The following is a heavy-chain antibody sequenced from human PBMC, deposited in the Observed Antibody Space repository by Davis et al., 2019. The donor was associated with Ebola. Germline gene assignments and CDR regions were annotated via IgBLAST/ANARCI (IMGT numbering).Heavy chain of an antibody. CDR2: INHSGST. J-gene: IGHJ4*02. CDR1: GGSFSGYY. CDR3: ATPSSSYDY. V-gene: IGHV4-34*01. Sequence: MPSETLSLTCAVYGGSFSGYYWSWIRQPPGKGLEWIGEINHSGSTNYNPSLKSRVTISVDTSKNQFSLKLSSVTAADTAVYYCATPSSSYDYWGQGTLVTVSS. D-gene: IGHD6-13*01.